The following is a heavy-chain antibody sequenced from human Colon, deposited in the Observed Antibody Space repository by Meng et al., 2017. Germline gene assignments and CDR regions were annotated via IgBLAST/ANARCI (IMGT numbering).Heavy chain of an antibody. CDR3: ARHGGWHFDY. J-gene: IGHJ4*02. D-gene: IGHD6-19*01. CDR1: GGSISSSNY. CDR2: IYLSGSP. V-gene: IGHV4-4*02. Sequence: QVQLQESGPGLVKPSGTLSLTWAGSGGSISSSNYWSWVRQPPGKGLEWIGQIYLSGSPSYNPSLESRVTISVDKSKNQLSLRLTSVTAADTAIYYCARHGGWHFDYWGQGTLVTVSS.